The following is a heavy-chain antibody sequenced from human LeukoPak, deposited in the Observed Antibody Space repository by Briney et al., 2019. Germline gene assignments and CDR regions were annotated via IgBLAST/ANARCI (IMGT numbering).Heavy chain of an antibody. CDR2: ISAYNGNT. CDR1: GGTFSSYG. J-gene: IGHJ5*02. CDR3: ARDPGYCSGGSCYLNWFDP. D-gene: IGHD2-15*01. Sequence: ASVKVSCKASGGTFSSYGISWARQAPGQGLEWMGWISAYNGNTNYAQKLQGRVTMTTDTSTSTAYMELRSLRSDDTAVYYCARDPGYCSGGSCYLNWFDPWGQGTLVTVSS. V-gene: IGHV1-18*01.